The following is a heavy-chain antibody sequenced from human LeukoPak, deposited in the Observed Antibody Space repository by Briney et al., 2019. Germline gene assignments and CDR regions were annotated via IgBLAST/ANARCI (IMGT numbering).Heavy chain of an antibody. D-gene: IGHD1-26*01. Sequence: ASVKVSCKASGYTFTGYYMHWVRQAPGQGLEWMGWINPNSGGTNYAQKFQGRVTMTEDTSTDTAYMELSSLRSEDTAVYYCATDRTELLGIYYYYGMDVWGQGTTVTVSS. CDR3: ATDRTELLGIYYYYGMDV. CDR1: GYTFTGYY. J-gene: IGHJ6*02. V-gene: IGHV1-2*02. CDR2: INPNSGGT.